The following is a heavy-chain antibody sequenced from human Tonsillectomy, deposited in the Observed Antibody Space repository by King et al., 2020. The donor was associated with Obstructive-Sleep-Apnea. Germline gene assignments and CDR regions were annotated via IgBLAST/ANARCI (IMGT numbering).Heavy chain of an antibody. V-gene: IGHV3-30*04. J-gene: IGHJ4*02. D-gene: IGHD6-19*01. Sequence: VQLVESGGGVVQPGRSLRLSCAASGFTFRSYAMHWVRQAPGKGRGWVAVISYDGSNKYYADSVKGRFTISSDNSKNTLYLQMNSLRAEVTAVYYCARDPNSSGWFGHFDYWGQGTLVTVSS. CDR3: ARDPNSSGWFGHFDY. CDR2: ISYDGSNK. CDR1: GFTFRSYA.